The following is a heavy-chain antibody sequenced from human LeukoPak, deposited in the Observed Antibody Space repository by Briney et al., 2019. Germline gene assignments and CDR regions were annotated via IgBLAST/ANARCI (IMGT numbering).Heavy chain of an antibody. CDR3: ARMIGYDAFDI. Sequence: NSSERLSLTCTVSGGSISSSSYYWDWIRQPPGKGLEWIGTIYYSGTTYYNPSLKSRVTISVDTSRNQFSLKLSSVTATDTAVYYCARMIGYDAFDIWGQGTVVSVSS. D-gene: IGHD3-22*01. CDR1: GGSISSSSYY. V-gene: IGHV4-39*01. J-gene: IGHJ3*02. CDR2: IYYSGTT.